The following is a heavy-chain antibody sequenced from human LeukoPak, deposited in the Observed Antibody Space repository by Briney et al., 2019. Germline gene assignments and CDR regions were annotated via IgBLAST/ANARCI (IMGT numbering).Heavy chain of an antibody. D-gene: IGHD6-6*01. J-gene: IGHJ6*03. V-gene: IGHV4-59*01. CDR2: IYYSGST. Sequence: SETLSLTCTVSGVSISPYYWSWIRQPPGKGLEWIGYIYYSGSTNYNPSLKSRVTISVDTSKNQFSLKLSSVTAADTAVYYCARVLYSSSSRYYYYMDVWGKGTTVTVSS. CDR1: GVSISPYY. CDR3: ARVLYSSSSRYYYYMDV.